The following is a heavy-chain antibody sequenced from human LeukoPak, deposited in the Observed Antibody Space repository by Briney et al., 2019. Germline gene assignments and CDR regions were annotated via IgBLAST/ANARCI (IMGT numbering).Heavy chain of an antibody. CDR2: TNVSGGGT. D-gene: IGHD3-22*01. V-gene: IGHV3-23*01. CDR3: ARGRRDLYYYDSSGYLGY. J-gene: IGHJ4*02. CDR1: GFTFSSYA. Sequence: QSGGSLRLSCAASGFTFSSYAMSWVRQAPGKGLEWVSATNVSGGGTYYADSVKGRFSISRDNSKNTLYLQMNSLRAEDTAVYYCARGRRDLYYYDSSGYLGYWGQGTLVTVSS.